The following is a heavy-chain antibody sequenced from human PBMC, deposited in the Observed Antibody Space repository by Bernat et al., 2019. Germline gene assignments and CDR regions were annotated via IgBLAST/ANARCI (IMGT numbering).Heavy chain of an antibody. CDR1: GNSISSGSHY. CDR2: IYYTGST. J-gene: IGHJ4*02. CDR3: ARQMVGAHDF. Sequence: QLQLQESGPGLVRPSETLSLTCSVSGNSISSGSHYWGWFRQPPGKGLEYIGTIYYTGSTYYNPSLRSRVTISMDTSKNHFSLKLSSVTAADTAVYYCARQMVGAHDFWGQGTLVTVSS. V-gene: IGHV4-39*01. D-gene: IGHD1-26*01.